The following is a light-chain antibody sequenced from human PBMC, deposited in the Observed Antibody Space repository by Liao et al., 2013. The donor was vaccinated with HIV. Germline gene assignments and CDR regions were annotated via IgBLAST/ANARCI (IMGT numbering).Light chain of an antibody. J-gene: IGLJ1*01. V-gene: IGLV3-1*01. Sequence: SYDLTQPPSVSVSPGQTATITCSGDEMENKYVSWYQQRPGLSPLLIIYHDDRRPSGIPERFSGSNSGNTATLTISGTQAMDEADYYCQAWDSSTYVFGTGTKVTVL. CDR1: EMENKY. CDR2: HDD. CDR3: QAWDSSTYV.